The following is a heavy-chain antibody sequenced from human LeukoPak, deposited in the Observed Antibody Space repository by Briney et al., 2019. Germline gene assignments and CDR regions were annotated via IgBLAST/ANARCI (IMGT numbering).Heavy chain of an antibody. V-gene: IGHV4-34*01. D-gene: IGHD3-22*01. CDR3: ASYYDSSGLDY. Sequence: NASETLSLTCAVYGGSFSGYYWSWIRQPPGKGLEWIGEINHSGSTNYNPSLKSRVTISVDTSKNQFSLTLSSVTAADTAVYYCASYYDSSGLDYWGQGTLVTVSS. CDR2: INHSGST. J-gene: IGHJ4*02. CDR1: GGSFSGYY.